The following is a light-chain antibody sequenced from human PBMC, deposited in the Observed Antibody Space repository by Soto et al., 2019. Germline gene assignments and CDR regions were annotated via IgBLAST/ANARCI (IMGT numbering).Light chain of an antibody. CDR1: ERLSSVY. Sequence: EIVLTQSPGTLSLSPGERATLSCRASERLSSVYLAWYQQRPGQPPRLLIYGASSRATGIPDRFSGSGSGTDFTLTISRLEPEDFAVYYCQQYGSSPITFGQGTRLEIK. V-gene: IGKV3-20*01. CDR3: QQYGSSPIT. CDR2: GAS. J-gene: IGKJ5*01.